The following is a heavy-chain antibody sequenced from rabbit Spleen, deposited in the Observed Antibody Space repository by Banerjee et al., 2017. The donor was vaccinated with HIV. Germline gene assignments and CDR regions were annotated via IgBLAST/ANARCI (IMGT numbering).Heavy chain of an antibody. J-gene: IGHJ4*01. CDR1: GIDFSSWYY. CDR3: VRDTWNFNL. CDR2: IYVNSGST. V-gene: IGHV1S43*01. Sequence: QQQLEESGGGLVKPGGTLTLTCKVSGIDFSSWYYMCWVRQAPGKGLELVGCIYVNSGSTWYASWVNGRFTISSHNAQNTVSLQMNSLTAADTATYFCVRDTWNFNLWGPGTLVTVS. D-gene: IGHD3-1*01.